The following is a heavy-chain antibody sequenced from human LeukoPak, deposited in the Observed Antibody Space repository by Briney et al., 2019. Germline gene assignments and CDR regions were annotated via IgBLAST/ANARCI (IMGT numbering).Heavy chain of an antibody. CDR2: ISGSGGGT. V-gene: IGHV3-23*01. CDR1: GITLSNYG. Sequence: GGSLRLSCAVSGITLSNYGMSWVRQAPGQGLEWVAGISGSGGGTNYADSVKGRFAISRDNPKNTLYLQMNGLRAEDTAVYFCAKRGVVIRVILVGFHKEAYYFDSWGQGALVTVSS. J-gene: IGHJ4*02. CDR3: AKRGVVIRVILVGFHKEAYYFDS. D-gene: IGHD3-22*01.